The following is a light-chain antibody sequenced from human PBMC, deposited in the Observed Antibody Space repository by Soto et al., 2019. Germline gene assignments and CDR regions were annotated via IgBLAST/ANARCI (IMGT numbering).Light chain of an antibody. CDR2: MTN. V-gene: IGLV8-61*01. Sequence: QAVVTQEPSFSVSPGGTVTLTCGLTSGSVSTNHHPSWYQQTPGRSPRTLIYMTNTRSSGVPDRFSGSIVENKAALTITGAQADDESDYYCMLCVAPDTYVFGTGTKLTVL. CDR1: SGSVSTNHH. J-gene: IGLJ1*01. CDR3: MLCVAPDTYV.